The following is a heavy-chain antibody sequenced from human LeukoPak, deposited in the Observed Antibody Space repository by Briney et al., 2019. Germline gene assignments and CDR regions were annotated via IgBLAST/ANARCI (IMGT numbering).Heavy chain of an antibody. J-gene: IGHJ4*02. V-gene: IGHV5-51*01. Sequence: GESLKISCKGIGYRFSDYWIGWVRQTTGKGLEWMGIIYPGDSNTRYSPSFQGQVTISADKSISTAYLQWSSLKASDTAVYYCARVWFGELLSNLDYWGQGTLVTVSS. D-gene: IGHD3-10*01. CDR1: GYRFSDYW. CDR2: IYPGDSNT. CDR3: ARVWFGELLSNLDY.